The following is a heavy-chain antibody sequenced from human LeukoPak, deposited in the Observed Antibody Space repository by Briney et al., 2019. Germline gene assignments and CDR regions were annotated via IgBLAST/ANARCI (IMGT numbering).Heavy chain of an antibody. CDR1: GFTFSSYS. Sequence: KTGGSLRLSCAASGFTFSSYSMNWVRQAPGKGLEGVSSISSSSSYIYYADSVKGRFTISRDNAKNSLYLQMNSLRAEDTAVYYCARDLVVDTAMPFDYWGQGTLVTVSS. CDR2: ISSSSSYI. D-gene: IGHD5-18*01. CDR3: ARDLVVDTAMPFDY. V-gene: IGHV3-21*01. J-gene: IGHJ4*02.